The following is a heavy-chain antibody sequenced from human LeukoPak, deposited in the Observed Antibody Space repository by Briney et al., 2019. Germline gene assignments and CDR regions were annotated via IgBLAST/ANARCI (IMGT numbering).Heavy chain of an antibody. D-gene: IGHD6-6*01. CDR3: ARETEAARPNSNWFDP. Sequence: GGSLRLSCAASGFTFSSYAMHWVRQAPGKGLEWVAVISYDGSNKYYADSVKGRFTISRDNSKNTLYLQMNSLRAEDTAVYYCARETEAARPNSNWFDPWGQGTLVTVSS. J-gene: IGHJ5*02. CDR2: ISYDGSNK. CDR1: GFTFSSYA. V-gene: IGHV3-30*04.